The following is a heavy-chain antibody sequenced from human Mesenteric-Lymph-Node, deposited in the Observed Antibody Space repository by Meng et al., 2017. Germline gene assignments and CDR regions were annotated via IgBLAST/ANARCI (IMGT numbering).Heavy chain of an antibody. J-gene: IGHJ3*02. Sequence: ASVKVSCKASGYTFTSYGISWVRQDPGQGLEWMGWISTYNGNINYAQMFQGRVTMTTDTSTSTAYLELRSLRSDDTAVYYCARDQSSVVDGALDIWGQGTMVTVSS. V-gene: IGHV1-18*01. D-gene: IGHD6-19*01. CDR3: ARDQSSVVDGALDI. CDR1: GYTFTSYG. CDR2: ISTYNGNI.